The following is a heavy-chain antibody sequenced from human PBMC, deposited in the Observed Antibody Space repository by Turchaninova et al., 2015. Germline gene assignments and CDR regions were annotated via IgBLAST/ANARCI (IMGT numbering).Heavy chain of an antibody. Sequence: EVRLVGFVLVVAKQGGSLRRPCVSYGYTLGSFWMSWFRKAPGKGREGVANIKSDGSEHHYAAAVRGRFIVSRDDATNSLYLQMNSLRADDTAMYYCAVEWGSPHWGQGTLVSVSS. D-gene: IGHD1-26*01. CDR1: GYTLGSFW. CDR2: IKSDGSEH. V-gene: IGHV3-7*03. CDR3: AVEWGSPH. J-gene: IGHJ4*02.